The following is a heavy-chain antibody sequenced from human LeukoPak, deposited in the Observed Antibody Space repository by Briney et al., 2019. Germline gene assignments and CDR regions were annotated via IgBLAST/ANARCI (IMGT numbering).Heavy chain of an antibody. J-gene: IGHJ4*02. V-gene: IGHV3-30*04. D-gene: IGHD2-15*01. CDR3: AGYCSGGSCLTDC. CDR2: ISYDESNK. CDR1: GFTFSSYA. Sequence: PGRSLRLSCAASGFTFSSYAMHWVRQAPGKGLEWVAVISYDESNKYYADSVKGRFTISRDNSKNTLYLQMNSLRAEDTAVYYCAGYCSGGSCLTDCWGQGTLVTVSS.